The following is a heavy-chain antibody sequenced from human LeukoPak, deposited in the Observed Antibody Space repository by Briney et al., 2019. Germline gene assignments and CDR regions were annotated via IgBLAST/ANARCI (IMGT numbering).Heavy chain of an antibody. CDR2: ISYEASTT. V-gene: IGHV3-30*18. CDR1: GFTFRNHG. J-gene: IGHJ4*02. Sequence: GESLRLSCAASGFTFRNHGMQWVRQAPGKGLEWVAVISYEASTTYYADSVKGRFTISRDNSRNTLSLQMNGLRPEDTAVYYCAKEGPGNYYSAYFDSWGQGTLVTVSS. CDR3: AKEGPGNYYSAYFDS. D-gene: IGHD1-26*01.